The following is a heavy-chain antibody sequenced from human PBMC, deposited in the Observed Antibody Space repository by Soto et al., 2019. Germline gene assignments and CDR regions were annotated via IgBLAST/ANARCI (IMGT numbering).Heavy chain of an antibody. CDR2: ITASGFTT. V-gene: IGHV3-23*01. D-gene: IGHD3-10*01. CDR3: GRFSGSPDY. CDR1: GFTFSSND. Sequence: GGSLRLSCAASGFTFSSNDMTWVRQAPGKGLEWVSGITASGFTTYYADSVKGRFTISRDNSKNTLYLQMNSLRADDTAVYFCGRFSGSPDYWGQGTLVTVSS. J-gene: IGHJ4*02.